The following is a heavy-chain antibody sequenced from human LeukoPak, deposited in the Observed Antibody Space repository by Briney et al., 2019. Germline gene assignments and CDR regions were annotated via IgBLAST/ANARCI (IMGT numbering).Heavy chain of an antibody. CDR3: ARVLSSYSGYDSPYYYYYYMDV. D-gene: IGHD5-12*01. CDR2: IYSGGST. CDR1: GFTVSSNY. J-gene: IGHJ6*03. V-gene: IGHV3-53*01. Sequence: GGSLRLSCAASGFTVSSNYMSWVRQAPGKGLEWVSVIYSGGSTYYADSVKGRFTISRDNSKNTLYLQMSSLRAEDTAVYYCARVLSSYSGYDSPYYYYYYMDVWGKGTTVTVSS.